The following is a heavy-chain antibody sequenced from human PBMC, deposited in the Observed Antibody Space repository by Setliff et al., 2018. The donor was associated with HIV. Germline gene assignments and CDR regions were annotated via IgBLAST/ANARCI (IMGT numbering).Heavy chain of an antibody. CDR3: AHSLGGGDCYLCAEYFQH. J-gene: IGHJ1*01. V-gene: IGHV2-5*02. Sequence: SGPTLVNPTQTLTLTCTFSGFSLSTSGVGVGWIRQPPGKALEWLALIYWDDDKRYSPSLKSRLTITKDTSKNQVVLTMTNMDPVDTATYYCAHSLGGGDCYLCAEYFQHWGQGTLVTSPQ. CDR1: GFSLSTSGVG. CDR2: IYWDDDK. D-gene: IGHD2-21*02.